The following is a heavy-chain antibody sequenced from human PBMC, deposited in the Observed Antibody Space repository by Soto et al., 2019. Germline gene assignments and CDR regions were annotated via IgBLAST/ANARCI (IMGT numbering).Heavy chain of an antibody. J-gene: IGHJ5*02. CDR1: GFTFVNYA. D-gene: IGHD2-21*02. CDR2: ISGSGGST. V-gene: IGHV3-23*01. CDR3: APHGDCGGLLPWFDP. Sequence: EVQLLESGGGLVQSGGSLRLSCSASGFTFVNYAMSWVRQAPGKGLEWVSSISGSGGSTYYAASVKGRFTISRDNSENTLYLQLNSLRVEDTAVYYRAPHGDCGGLLPWFDPWGQGNLVT.